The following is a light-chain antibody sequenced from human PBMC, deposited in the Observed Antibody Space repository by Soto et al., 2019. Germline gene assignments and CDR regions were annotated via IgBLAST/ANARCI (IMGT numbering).Light chain of an antibody. J-gene: IGKJ1*01. CDR2: DAS. CDR3: QQYNSYSWT. Sequence: IQMTQSPSTLSASVGDRVTLTCRASQSISSWLAWYQQKPGKAPKLLIYDASSLESGVPSRFSGSGSGTEFTLTISSLQPDDFATYYCQQYNSYSWTFGQGTKV. CDR1: QSISSW. V-gene: IGKV1-5*01.